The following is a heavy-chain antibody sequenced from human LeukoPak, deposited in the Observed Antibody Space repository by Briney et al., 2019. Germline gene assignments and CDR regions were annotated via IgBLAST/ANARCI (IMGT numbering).Heavy chain of an antibody. CDR2: ISTTGGTT. J-gene: IGHJ5*02. V-gene: IGHV3-23*01. CDR1: GLTFSSYG. D-gene: IGHD2-2*01. Sequence: GGSLRLSCAASGLTFSSYGMSWVRQAPGRGLEWVSAISTTGGTTYYADSVRGRFTISRDNSRNTLYLQMNSLRSDDTAAYYCARQLGIVVVPAAVRFDPWGQGTLVTVSS. CDR3: ARQLGIVVVPAAVRFDP.